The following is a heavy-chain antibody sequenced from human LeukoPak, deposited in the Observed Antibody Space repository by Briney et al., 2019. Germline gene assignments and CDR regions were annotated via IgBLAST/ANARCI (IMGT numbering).Heavy chain of an antibody. V-gene: IGHV3-23*01. Sequence: PGGSLRLSCAASGFTFRSYAMSWVRQAPGKGLEWDSAISGSGGSTYYADSVKGRFTISRDNSKTTLYLQVNSLRAEDTAVYYCAKDFAVYSTSYYDYWGQGALVIVSS. CDR1: GFTFRSYA. CDR3: AKDFAVYSTSYYDY. CDR2: ISGSGGST. D-gene: IGHD6-13*01. J-gene: IGHJ4*02.